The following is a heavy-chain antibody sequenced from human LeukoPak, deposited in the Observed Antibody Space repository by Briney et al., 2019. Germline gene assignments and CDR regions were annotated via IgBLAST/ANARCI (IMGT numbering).Heavy chain of an antibody. J-gene: IGHJ3*02. CDR3: ARESSIEAFDI. V-gene: IGHV3-21*01. CDR1: GFTFSSYS. CDR2: ISSSSSYI. D-gene: IGHD6-13*01. Sequence: PGGSLRLSRAASGFTFSSYSMNWVRQAPGKGLEWVSSISSSSSYIYYADSVKGRFTISRDNAKNSLYLQMNSLRAEDTAVYYCARESSIEAFDIWGQGTMVTVSS.